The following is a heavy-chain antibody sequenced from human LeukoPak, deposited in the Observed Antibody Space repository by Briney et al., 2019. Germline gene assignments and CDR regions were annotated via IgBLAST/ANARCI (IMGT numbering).Heavy chain of an antibody. CDR3: ARDVQNYDSSGYYFDY. J-gene: IGHJ4*02. CDR2: INPNSGGT. Sequence: ASVKVSCKASGYTFTGYYMHWVRQAPGQGLEWMGWINPNSGGTNYAQKFQGRVTMTRDTSTSTVYMELSSLRSEDTAVYYCARDVQNYDSSGYYFDYWGQGTLVTVSS. V-gene: IGHV1-2*02. D-gene: IGHD3-22*01. CDR1: GYTFTGYY.